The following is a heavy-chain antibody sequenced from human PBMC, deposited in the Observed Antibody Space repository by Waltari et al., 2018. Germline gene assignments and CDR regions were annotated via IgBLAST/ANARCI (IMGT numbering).Heavy chain of an antibody. D-gene: IGHD3-3*01. CDR2: IYHSGST. J-gene: IGHJ4*02. V-gene: IGHV4-38-2*01. Sequence: QVQLQESGPGLVKPSETLSLTCAVSGYSISSGYYWGWIRQPPGKGMEWIGSIYHSGSTYYNPSLKSRVTISVDTSKNQFSLNLSSVTAADTAVYYCARNSDYYDFWSGSSSFDYWGQGTLVTVSS. CDR1: GYSISSGYY. CDR3: ARNSDYYDFWSGSSSFDY.